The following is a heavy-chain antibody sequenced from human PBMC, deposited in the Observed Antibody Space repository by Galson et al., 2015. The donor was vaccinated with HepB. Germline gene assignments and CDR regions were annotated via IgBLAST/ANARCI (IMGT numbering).Heavy chain of an antibody. CDR1: GFTLSSFW. CDR3: VRETQYFDWLLHASFFDF. D-gene: IGHD3-9*01. CDR2: IKQDGSEA. Sequence: SLRLSCAVSGFTLSSFWMTWVRQAPGKGLEWVANIKQDGSEATYVDSVKGRFTVSRDNSKNSLYLQMNSLRAEDTAVYYCVRETQYFDWLLHASFFDFWGQGTLVTVSS. V-gene: IGHV3-7*03. J-gene: IGHJ4*02.